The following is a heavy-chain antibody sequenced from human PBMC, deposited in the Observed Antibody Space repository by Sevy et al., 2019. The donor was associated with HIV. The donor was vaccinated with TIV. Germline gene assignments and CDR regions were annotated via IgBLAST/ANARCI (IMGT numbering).Heavy chain of an antibody. D-gene: IGHD5-12*01. CDR3: ASQRGGYERLYYFDY. V-gene: IGHV3-48*01. J-gene: IGHJ4*02. CDR2: MSNTGGTI. CDR1: GFSFSIYS. Sequence: GGSLRLSCAASGFSFSIYSMNWVRQAPGKGLEWLSYMSNTGGTIHYADSVKGRFIISRDNAKNSLYLQMNSLRAEDTAVYYCASQRGGYERLYYFDYWGQGTLVTVSS.